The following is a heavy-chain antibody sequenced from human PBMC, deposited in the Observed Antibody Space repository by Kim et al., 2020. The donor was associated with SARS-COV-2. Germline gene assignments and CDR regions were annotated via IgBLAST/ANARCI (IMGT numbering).Heavy chain of an antibody. J-gene: IGHJ4*02. CDR2: IWYDGSNK. CDR1: GFTFSSYG. V-gene: IGHV3-33*01. Sequence: GGSLRLSCAASGFTFSSYGMHWVRQAPGKGLEWVAVIWYDGSNKYYADSVKGRFTISRDNSKNTLYLQMNSLRAEDTAVYYCARDLWGDSMGFDYWGQGTLVTVSS. CDR3: ARDLWGDSMGFDY. D-gene: IGHD3-16*01.